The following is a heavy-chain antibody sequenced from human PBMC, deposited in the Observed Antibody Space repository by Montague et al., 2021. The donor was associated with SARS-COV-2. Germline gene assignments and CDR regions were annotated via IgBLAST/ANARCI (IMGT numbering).Heavy chain of an antibody. Sequence: SETLSLTCTVSGGSISRFYWSLFRHPPGKGLEWLGYISDSGSTNYNPSLTRRVTMSVDTSKNQFSLKVNSVTAADTAVYYCARHYSATLPAVYWGQGTLVTVSS. CDR2: ISDSGST. CDR1: GGSISRFY. J-gene: IGHJ4*02. CDR3: ARHYSATLPAVY. D-gene: IGHD2-15*01. V-gene: IGHV4-59*08.